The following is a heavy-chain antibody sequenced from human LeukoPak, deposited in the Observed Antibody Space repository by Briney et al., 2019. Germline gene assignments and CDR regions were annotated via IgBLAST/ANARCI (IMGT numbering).Heavy chain of an antibody. CDR3: ARVIAVAGTLHFDY. CDR1: GGSISSGSYY. J-gene: IGHJ4*02. CDR2: IYYSGST. V-gene: IGHV4-61*10. Sequence: SQTLSLTCTVSGGSISSGSYYWSWIRQPAGKGLEWIGYIYYSGSTNYNPSLKSRVTISVDTSKNQFSLKLSSVTAADTAVYYCARVIAVAGTLHFDYWGQGTLVTVSS. D-gene: IGHD6-19*01.